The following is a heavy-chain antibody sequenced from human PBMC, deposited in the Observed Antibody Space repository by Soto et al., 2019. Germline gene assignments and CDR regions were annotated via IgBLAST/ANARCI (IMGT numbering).Heavy chain of an antibody. CDR3: ATSLVQLEPQITDY. Sequence: GESLKISCKGSGDRFTSYWIGWVRQMPGKGLEWMGIIYPGDSDTRYSPSFQGQVTSSADKSISTAYLQWNSLKASDTAMYYCATSLVQLEPQITDYWGQGTLVTVSS. D-gene: IGHD1-1*01. J-gene: IGHJ4*02. CDR2: IYPGDSDT. CDR1: GDRFTSYW. V-gene: IGHV5-51*01.